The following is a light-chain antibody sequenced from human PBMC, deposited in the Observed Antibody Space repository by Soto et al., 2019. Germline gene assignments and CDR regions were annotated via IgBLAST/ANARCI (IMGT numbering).Light chain of an antibody. CDR2: EVS. J-gene: IGLJ2*01. CDR1: SSDVGGYNF. Sequence: QSALTQPASVPGSPGQSITISCTGTSSDVGGYNFVSWYQLHPGKAPKLMIYEVSNRPSGVSNRFSGSKSGNTASLTISGLQAEDEADYYCSSDTASSTLVFGGGTKLTVL. CDR3: SSDTASSTLV. V-gene: IGLV2-14*01.